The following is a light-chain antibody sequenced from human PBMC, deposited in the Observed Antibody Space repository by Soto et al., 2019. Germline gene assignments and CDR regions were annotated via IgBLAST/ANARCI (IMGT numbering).Light chain of an antibody. V-gene: IGLV2-14*01. Sequence: QSALTQPASVSGSPGQSITISCTGTSGDVGGYNFVSWYQQHPGEGPKLIIYEVTNRPSGVSDRFSGSKSGYTASLTISRLQADDEGDYYCSSYSSKSTPVFGGGTQLTVL. CDR3: SSYSSKSTPV. CDR1: SGDVGGYNF. J-gene: IGLJ3*02. CDR2: EVT.